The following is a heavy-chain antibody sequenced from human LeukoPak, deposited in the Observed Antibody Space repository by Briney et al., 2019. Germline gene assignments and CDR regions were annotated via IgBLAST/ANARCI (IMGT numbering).Heavy chain of an antibody. Sequence: GGSLRLSCAASGFTFSSYAMHWVRQAPGKGLEWVAVMSYDGSNKYYADSVKGRFTISRDNSKNTLYLQMNSLRAEDTAVYYCAAQGGGGPWGQGTLVTVSS. CDR2: MSYDGSNK. CDR1: GFTFSSYA. V-gene: IGHV3-30*01. CDR3: AAQGGGGP. J-gene: IGHJ5*02. D-gene: IGHD3-16*01.